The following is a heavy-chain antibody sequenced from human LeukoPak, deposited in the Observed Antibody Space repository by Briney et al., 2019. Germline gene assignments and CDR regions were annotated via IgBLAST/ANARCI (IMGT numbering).Heavy chain of an antibody. CDR1: GFTVSSNY. CDR3: ARDRGAVAGSLVGAFDI. V-gene: IGHV3-66*01. D-gene: IGHD6-19*01. Sequence: GGSLRLSCAASGFTVSSNYMSWVRQAPGKGLEWVSVIYSGGSTYYADSVKGRFTISRDNSKNTPYLQMNSLRAEDTAVYYCARDRGAVAGSLVGAFDIWGQGTMVTVSS. J-gene: IGHJ3*02. CDR2: IYSGGST.